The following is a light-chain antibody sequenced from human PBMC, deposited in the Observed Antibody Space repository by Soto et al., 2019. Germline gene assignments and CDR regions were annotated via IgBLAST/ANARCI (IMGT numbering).Light chain of an antibody. CDR3: QQYNSYSPT. CDR2: KAS. Sequence: DIQMTQSPSTLSASVGDRVTITCRASQSISSWLAWYQQKPGKAPKLLIYKASSLESGVPSRFSGSGSGTEFTLTISSLQPDDFATYYGQQYNSYSPTFGQGTKVDIK. CDR1: QSISSW. V-gene: IGKV1-5*03. J-gene: IGKJ1*01.